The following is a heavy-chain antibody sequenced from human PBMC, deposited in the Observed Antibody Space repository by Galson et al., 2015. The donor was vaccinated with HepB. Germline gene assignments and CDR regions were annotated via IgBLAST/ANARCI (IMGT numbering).Heavy chain of an antibody. V-gene: IGHV3-30-3*01. J-gene: IGHJ6*04. CDR1: GFTFSSYA. CDR3: AKATLLRFLEWSNGVMDV. D-gene: IGHD3-3*01. CDR2: ISYDGSNK. Sequence: LRLSCAASGFTFSSYAMHWVRQAPGKGLEWVAVISYDGSNKYYADSVKGRFTISRDNSKNTLYLQMNSLRAEDTAVYYCAKATLLRFLEWSNGVMDVWGKGTTVTVSS.